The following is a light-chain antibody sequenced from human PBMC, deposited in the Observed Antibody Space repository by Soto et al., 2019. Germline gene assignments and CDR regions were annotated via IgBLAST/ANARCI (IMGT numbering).Light chain of an antibody. J-gene: IGLJ3*02. V-gene: IGLV6-57*04. CDR2: EDN. Sequence: NFMLTQPHSVSESPGKTVTISCTRSSGSIASNYVQWHQQRPGSAPTTVISEDNQRPSGVPDRFSGSKSGNTASLTISGLQTEDEADYYCSSYTSSSTGVFGGGTKLTVL. CDR3: SSYTSSSTGV. CDR1: SGSIASNY.